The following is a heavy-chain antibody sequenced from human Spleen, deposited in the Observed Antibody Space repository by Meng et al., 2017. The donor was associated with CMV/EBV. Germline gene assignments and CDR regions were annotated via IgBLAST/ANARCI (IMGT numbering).Heavy chain of an antibody. J-gene: IGHJ4*02. V-gene: IGHV1-69*04. CDR1: GGTLNNYV. CDR2: ILPMIGVP. CDR3: ARQTYDFWSGADY. Sequence: SVKVSCKASGGTLNNYVINWVRQAPGQGLEWMGRILPMIGVPHHAQKFQDRVTMTTDTSTSTAYMELRSLRSDDTAVYYCARQTYDFWSGADYWGQGTLVTVSS. D-gene: IGHD3-3*01.